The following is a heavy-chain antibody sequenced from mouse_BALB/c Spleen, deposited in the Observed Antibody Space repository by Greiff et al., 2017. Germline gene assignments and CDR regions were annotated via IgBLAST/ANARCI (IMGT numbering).Heavy chain of an antibody. J-gene: IGHJ3*01. CDR1: GFTFSSYA. V-gene: IGHV5-9-4*01. CDR3: ARGDRAWFAY. Sequence: EVQGVESGGGLVKPGGSLKLSCAASGFTFSSYAMSWVRQSPEKRLEWVAEISSGGSYTYYPDTVTGRFTISRDNAKNTLYLEMSSLRSEDTAMYYCARGDRAWFAYWGQGTLVTVSA. CDR2: ISSGGSYT.